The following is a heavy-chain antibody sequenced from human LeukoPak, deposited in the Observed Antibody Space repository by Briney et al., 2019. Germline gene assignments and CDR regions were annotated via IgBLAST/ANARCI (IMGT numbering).Heavy chain of an antibody. CDR2: TNHSGST. D-gene: IGHD5-12*01. V-gene: IGHV4-34*01. CDR3: ARVPRGGYDQGPLFDP. CDR1: GGSFSGYY. J-gene: IGHJ5*02. Sequence: ASETLSLTCAVYGGSFSGYYWSWIRQPPGKGLEWIGETNHSGSTNYNPSLKSRFTISVDTSKNQFSLKLSSVTAADTAVYYCARVPRGGYDQGPLFDPWGQGTLVTVSS.